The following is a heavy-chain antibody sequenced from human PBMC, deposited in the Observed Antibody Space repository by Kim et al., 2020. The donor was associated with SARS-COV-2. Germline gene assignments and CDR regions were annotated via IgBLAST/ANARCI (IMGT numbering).Heavy chain of an antibody. CDR3: ARASLPYGSGRYYFDY. D-gene: IGHD3-10*01. CDR1: GFTFSSYA. CDR2: ISYDGSNK. Sequence: GGSLRLSCAASGFTFSSYAMHWVRQAPGKGLEWVAVISYDGSNKYYVDSVKGRFTISRDNSKNTLYLQMNSLRAEDTAVYYCARASLPYGSGRYYFDYWGQGTLVTVSS. J-gene: IGHJ4*02. V-gene: IGHV3-30*04.